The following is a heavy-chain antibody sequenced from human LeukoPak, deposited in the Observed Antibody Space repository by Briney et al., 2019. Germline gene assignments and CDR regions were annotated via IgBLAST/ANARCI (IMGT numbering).Heavy chain of an antibody. CDR3: ARQVGYSSTWG. CDR2: TDPSDSYT. V-gene: IGHV5-10-1*01. CDR1: GYSFTSYW. D-gene: IGHD6-13*01. J-gene: IGHJ4*02. Sequence: GEPLKISCKGSGYSFTSYWISWVRQMPGKGLEWMGRTDPSDSYTNYSPSFQGHVTISADKSISTAYLQWSSLKASDTAMYYCARQVGYSSTWGWGQGTLVTVSS.